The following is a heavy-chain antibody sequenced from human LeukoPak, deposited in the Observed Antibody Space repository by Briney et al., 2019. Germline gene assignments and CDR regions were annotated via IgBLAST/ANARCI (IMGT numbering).Heavy chain of an antibody. CDR3: ARGESGPSIVATIYDWFDP. D-gene: IGHD5-12*01. CDR1: GGSISSYY. V-gene: IGHV4-4*07. J-gene: IGHJ5*02. CDR2: IYTSGST. Sequence: SETLSLTCTVSGGSISSYYWSWIRQPAGKGLEWIGRIYTSGSTNYNPSLKSRVTMSVDTSKNQFSLKLSSVTAADTAVYYCARGESGPSIVATIYDWFDPWGQGTLVTVSS.